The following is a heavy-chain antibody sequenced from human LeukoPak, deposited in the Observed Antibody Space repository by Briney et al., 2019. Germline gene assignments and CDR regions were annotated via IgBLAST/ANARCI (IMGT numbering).Heavy chain of an antibody. J-gene: IGHJ4*02. V-gene: IGHV3-74*01. Sequence: GGSLRLSCAASGFTFSSCWMHWVRQAPGKGLVWVSRINSDGSSTSYADSVKGRFTISRDNAKNSLYLQMNSLRAEDTAVYYCARGGSGYDFLDYWGQGTLVTVSS. CDR2: INSDGSST. CDR3: ARGGSGYDFLDY. CDR1: GFTFSSCW. D-gene: IGHD5-12*01.